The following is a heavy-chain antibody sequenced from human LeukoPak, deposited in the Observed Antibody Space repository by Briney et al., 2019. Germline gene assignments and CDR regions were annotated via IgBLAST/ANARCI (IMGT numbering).Heavy chain of an antibody. CDR1: GGSISSYY. J-gene: IGHJ4*02. Sequence: SETLSLTCTVSGGSISSYYWSWIRQPPGKGLEWIGYIYYSGSTNYNPSLKSRVTISVDTSKNQFSLKLNSVTAADTAVYYCARGGRTIFGVVYLDYWGQGTLVTVSS. CDR2: IYYSGST. D-gene: IGHD3-3*01. V-gene: IGHV4-59*01. CDR3: ARGGRTIFGVVYLDY.